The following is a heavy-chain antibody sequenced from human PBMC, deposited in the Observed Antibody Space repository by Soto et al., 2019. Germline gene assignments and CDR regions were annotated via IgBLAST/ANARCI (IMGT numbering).Heavy chain of an antibody. CDR1: SGSISSSNW. Sequence: QVQLQESGPGLVKPSGTLSLTCAVSSGSISSSNWWSWVRQPPGKGLEWIGEIYHSGSTNYNPSPKSRVTISVDKSKNQFSLKLSSVTAADTAVYYCARTAYCGGDCYPGPLDYWGQGTLVTVSS. D-gene: IGHD2-21*01. CDR3: ARTAYCGGDCYPGPLDY. V-gene: IGHV4-4*02. J-gene: IGHJ4*02. CDR2: IYHSGST.